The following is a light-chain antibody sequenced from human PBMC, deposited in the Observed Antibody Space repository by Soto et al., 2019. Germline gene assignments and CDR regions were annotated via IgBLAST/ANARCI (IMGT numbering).Light chain of an antibody. CDR1: SSDVGGYNL. CDR2: EGS. Sequence: QSVLTQPASVSGSPGQSITISCTGTSSDVGGYNLVSWYQQHPGKTPKLMIYEGSKRPSGVSNRFSGSKSGNTASLTISGLQAEDEADYYCCSYAGSSTLLFGGGTKLTV. CDR3: CSYAGSSTLL. V-gene: IGLV2-23*01. J-gene: IGLJ2*01.